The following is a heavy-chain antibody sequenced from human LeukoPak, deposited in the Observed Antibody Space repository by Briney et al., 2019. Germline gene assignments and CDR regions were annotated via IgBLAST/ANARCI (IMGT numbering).Heavy chain of an antibody. J-gene: IGHJ3*02. Sequence: SETLSLTCTVSGGSISSYYWSWIRQPPGKELEWIGYIYYSGSTNYNPSLKSRVTISVATSKTQFSLKLSSVTAADTAVYYCARPPTTMYYDILTGYFSDAFDIWGQGTMVTVS. CDR1: GGSISSYY. CDR2: IYYSGST. V-gene: IGHV4-59*01. D-gene: IGHD3-9*01. CDR3: ARPPTTMYYDILTGYFSDAFDI.